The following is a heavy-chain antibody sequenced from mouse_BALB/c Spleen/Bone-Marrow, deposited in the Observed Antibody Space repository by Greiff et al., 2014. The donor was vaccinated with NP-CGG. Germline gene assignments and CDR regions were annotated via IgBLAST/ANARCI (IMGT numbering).Heavy chain of an antibody. D-gene: IGHD1-1*01. CDR1: GYTFTSYW. CDR2: ITPSTGYT. V-gene: IGHV1-7*01. Sequence: LMEPGDDLAKPGASVKMSCKASGYTFTSYWIHWVKQRPGQGLEWIGYITPSTGYTEYNQKFKDKATLTADKSSSTAYMHLISLTSEDSEVYYFARGGYYSSQFTYWGQGTPLTVSA. CDR3: ARGGYYSSQFTY. J-gene: IGHJ3*01.